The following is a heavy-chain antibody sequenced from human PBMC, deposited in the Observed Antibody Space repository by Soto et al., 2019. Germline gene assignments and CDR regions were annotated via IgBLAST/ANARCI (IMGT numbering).Heavy chain of an antibody. CDR3: ARQPTYYSGGSCYSGPFDY. CDR1: GYSFTSYW. D-gene: IGHD2-15*01. Sequence: GESLKISCKGSGYSFTSYWIGWVRQMPGKGLEWMGIIYPGDSDTRYSPSFQGQVTISADKSISTAYLQWSSLKASDTAMYYCARQPTYYSGGSCYSGPFDYWGQGTLVTVSS. CDR2: IYPGDSDT. V-gene: IGHV5-51*01. J-gene: IGHJ4*02.